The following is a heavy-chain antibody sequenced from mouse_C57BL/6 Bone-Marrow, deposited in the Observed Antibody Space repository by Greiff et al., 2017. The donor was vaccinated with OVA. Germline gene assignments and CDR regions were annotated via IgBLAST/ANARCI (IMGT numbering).Heavy chain of an antibody. Sequence: QVQLQQPGAELVKPGASVKLSCKASGYTFTSYWMHWVKQRPGQGLEWIGMIHPNSGSTNYNEKFKSKATLTVDKSSSTAYMQLSSLTSEDSAVYYCARWDYSSSYHWYFDVWGTGTTVTVSS. CDR3: ARWDYSSSYHWYFDV. CDR2: IHPNSGST. J-gene: IGHJ1*03. D-gene: IGHD1-1*01. V-gene: IGHV1-64*01. CDR1: GYTFTSYW.